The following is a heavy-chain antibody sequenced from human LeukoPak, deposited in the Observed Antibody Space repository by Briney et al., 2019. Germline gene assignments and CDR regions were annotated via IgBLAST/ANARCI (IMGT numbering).Heavy chain of an antibody. V-gene: IGHV3-30*03. CDR2: ISYDGSNK. Sequence: QPGRSLRLSCVVSGLTFSSYGMHWVRQAPGKGLEWVAVISYDGSNKYYADSVKGRFTISRDNSKNTLYLQMNSLRAEDTAVYYCARGMATVTGPFDSWGQGTLVTVSS. CDR3: ARGMATVTGPFDS. J-gene: IGHJ4*02. CDR1: GLTFSSYG. D-gene: IGHD4-17*01.